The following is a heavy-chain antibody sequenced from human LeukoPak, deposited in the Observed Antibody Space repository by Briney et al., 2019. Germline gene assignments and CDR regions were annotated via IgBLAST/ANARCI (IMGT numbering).Heavy chain of an antibody. V-gene: IGHV3-53*01. CDR1: GFTFSRYW. J-gene: IGHJ4*02. D-gene: IGHD5-18*01. CDR2: IYSGGST. Sequence: GGSLRLSCAASGFTFSRYWMTWVRQAPGKGLEWVSVIYSGGSTYYADSVKGRFTISRDNSKNTLYLQMNSLRAEDTAVYYCARARGYSYGYNYWGQGTLVTVSS. CDR3: ARARGYSYGYNY.